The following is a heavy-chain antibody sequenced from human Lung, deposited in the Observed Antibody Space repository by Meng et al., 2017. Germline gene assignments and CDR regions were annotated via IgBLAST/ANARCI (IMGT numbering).Heavy chain of an antibody. J-gene: IGHJ4*02. V-gene: IGHV1-18*01. D-gene: IGHD3-10*01. CDR1: DYRFTGFG. CDR3: ARGTPGRSYCDY. CDR2: LGAHPGDI. Sequence: QVQLVQSGAEGKNPGASLRVSCKASDYRFTGFGVCWVRQAPGRGLEWMAWLGAHPGDISLAPKFLGRVTVTADTATATAYMDLRSLRSDDTAVYYCARGTPGRSYCDYWGPGTLVTVSS.